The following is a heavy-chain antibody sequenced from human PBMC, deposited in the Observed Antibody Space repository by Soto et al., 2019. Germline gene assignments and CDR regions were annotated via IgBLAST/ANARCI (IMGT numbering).Heavy chain of an antibody. J-gene: IGHJ4*02. D-gene: IGHD5-12*01. Sequence: ELQLVESGGGLVKPGGSLRLSCAASGFTFSSYSMNWVRQAPGKGLEWVSSISSSSSYIYYADSVKGRFTISRDNAKNSLYLQMNSLRAEDTAVYYCARVPYTLSGYDYAFDYWGQGTLVTVSS. CDR2: ISSSSSYI. CDR3: ARVPYTLSGYDYAFDY. CDR1: GFTFSSYS. V-gene: IGHV3-21*01.